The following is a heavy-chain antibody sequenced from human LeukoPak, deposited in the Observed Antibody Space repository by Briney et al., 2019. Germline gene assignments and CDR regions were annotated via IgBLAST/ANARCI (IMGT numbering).Heavy chain of an antibody. V-gene: IGHV1-3*01. CDR1: GYTFTSYA. CDR3: ARDLCYCTGGTCYPNWFDP. Sequence: GASVKVSCKASGYTFTSYAMHWVRQAPGQRLEWMGWINAGNDNTKYSQKFQGRVTITRDTSASTAYMELSSLRSEDTAVYYCARDLCYCTGGTCYPNWFDPWGQGTLVTVSS. D-gene: IGHD2-15*01. CDR2: INAGNDNT. J-gene: IGHJ5*02.